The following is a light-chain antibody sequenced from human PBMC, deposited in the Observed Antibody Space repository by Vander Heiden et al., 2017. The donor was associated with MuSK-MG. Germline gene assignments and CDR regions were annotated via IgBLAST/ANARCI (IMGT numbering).Light chain of an antibody. CDR2: EEG. V-gene: IGLV3-1*01. Sequence: SYELSQPPSASVSPGPTASITCSGHKLARKHLSWYQQRTGQSAVLVIDEEGKRTAGISERCAGSNAGNTATLTISGTQDLDEADYDCQAWDGTMVFGGGTKLTVL. J-gene: IGLJ2*01. CDR1: KLARKH. CDR3: QAWDGTMV.